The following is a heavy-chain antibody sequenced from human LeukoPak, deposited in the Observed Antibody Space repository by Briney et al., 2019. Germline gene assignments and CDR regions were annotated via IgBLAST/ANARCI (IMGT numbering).Heavy chain of an antibody. CDR1: GFTFSSYA. CDR2: IYSGGST. V-gene: IGHV3-66*01. D-gene: IGHD6-13*01. J-gene: IGHJ4*02. Sequence: GGSLRLSCAASGFTFSSYAMSWVRQAPGKGLEWVSVIYSGGSTYYADSVKGRFTISRDNSKNTLYLQMNSLRAEDTAVYYCAVHSSSWPPAFDYWGQGTLVTVSS. CDR3: AVHSSSWPPAFDY.